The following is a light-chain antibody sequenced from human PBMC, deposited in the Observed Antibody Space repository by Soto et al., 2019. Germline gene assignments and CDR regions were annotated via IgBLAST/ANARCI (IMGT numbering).Light chain of an antibody. J-gene: IGKJ5*01. CDR3: QQYDKLPIT. CDR1: QDIRNC. CDR2: DVS. Sequence: DIQMTQSPSSLSASVGDRVTITCQASQDIRNCLNWYQQRPGKAPELLIFDVSNLETGVTSRFSGSGSGTDFTVTISSLQPEDIATYYCQQYDKLPITFGQGTRLEIK. V-gene: IGKV1-33*01.